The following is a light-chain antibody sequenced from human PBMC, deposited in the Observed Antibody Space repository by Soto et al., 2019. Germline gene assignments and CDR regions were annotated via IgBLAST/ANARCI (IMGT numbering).Light chain of an antibody. CDR2: DVS. Sequence: QSVLTQPASVSGSPGQSISISCTGTSSDVGGYEYVYWYQHHAGKAPKLMIYDVSSRPSGVSSRFSGSKAGNTASLTTSGRQAEDDADYYCISYTSSNLDVLGTGTKVTVL. CDR1: SSDVGGYEY. V-gene: IGLV2-14*03. CDR3: ISYTSSNLDV. J-gene: IGLJ1*01.